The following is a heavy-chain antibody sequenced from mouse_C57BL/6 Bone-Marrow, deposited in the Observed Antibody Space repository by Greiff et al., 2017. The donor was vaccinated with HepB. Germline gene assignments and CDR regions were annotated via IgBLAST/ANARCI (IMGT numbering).Heavy chain of an antibody. CDR3: ATYCCGSSYGAY. D-gene: IGHD1-1*01. CDR1: GYTFTSYW. CDR2: IYPGSGST. Sequence: VQLQQPGAELVKPGASVKMSCKASGYTFTSYWITWVKQRPGQGLEWIGDIYPGSGSTNYNEKFKSKATLTVDTSSSTACMQLSSLTSEDAAVYCCATYCCGSSYGAYWGQGTLVTVSA. V-gene: IGHV1-55*01. J-gene: IGHJ3*01.